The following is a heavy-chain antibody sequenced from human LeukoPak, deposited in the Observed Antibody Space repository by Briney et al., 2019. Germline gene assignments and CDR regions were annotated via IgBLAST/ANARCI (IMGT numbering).Heavy chain of an antibody. V-gene: IGHV4-30-4*01. J-gene: IGHJ6*04. CDR1: GGSISSGDYY. D-gene: IGHD2-2*01. CDR3: ARQQNIVVVPAAHPGPYGMDV. Sequence: SQTLSLTCTVSGGSISSGDYYWSWIRQPPGKGLEWIGYIYYSGSTYYNPSLKSRVTISVDTSKNQFSLKLSSVTAADTAVYYCARQQNIVVVPAAHPGPYGMDVWGKGTTVTVSS. CDR2: IYYSGST.